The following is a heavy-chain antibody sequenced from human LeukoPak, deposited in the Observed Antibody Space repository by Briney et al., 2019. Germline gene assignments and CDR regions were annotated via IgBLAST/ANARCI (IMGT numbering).Heavy chain of an antibody. CDR1: GFTFRKYA. V-gene: IGHV3-30-3*01. J-gene: IGHJ4*02. Sequence: GGSLRLSCVGSGFTFRKYAMHWVRQAPGKGLEWVAVISYDGSNKYYADSVKGRFTISRDNSKNTLYLQMNSLRAEDTAVYYCAKDWGVYSVVGIFDYWGQGTLVTVSS. D-gene: IGHD2-15*01. CDR2: ISYDGSNK. CDR3: AKDWGVYSVVGIFDY.